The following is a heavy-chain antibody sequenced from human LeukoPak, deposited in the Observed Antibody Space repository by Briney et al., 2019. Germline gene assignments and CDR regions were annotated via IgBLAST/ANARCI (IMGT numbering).Heavy chain of an antibody. J-gene: IGHJ4*02. CDR3: AREGVAATGLDY. Sequence: ASVKVSCKASGYTFSIYNMHWVRQAPGQGLEWMGIINPSGGSASDAQKFQGRLTMTRDTSTSTLYMELRSLRSEDTAVYYCAREGVAATGLDYWGQGTLVTVSS. D-gene: IGHD6-13*01. V-gene: IGHV1-46*01. CDR2: INPSGGSA. CDR1: GYTFSIYN.